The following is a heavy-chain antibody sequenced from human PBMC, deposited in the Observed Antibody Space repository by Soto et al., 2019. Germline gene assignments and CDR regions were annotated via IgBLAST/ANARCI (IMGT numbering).Heavy chain of an antibody. D-gene: IGHD3-10*01. CDR2: VNPILSMS. CDR1: GDTFSFYS. J-gene: IGHJ4*02. Sequence: QVQLVQSGAEVKRPGSSVKVSCKASGDTFSFYSINWVRQAPGLGLEWMGRVNPILSMSNYAQRFQGRVTXTXEXPPSTSYMELSGLRSEDTAMYYCATSYGSGYRAFDYWGQGALVTVSS. V-gene: IGHV1-69*04. CDR3: ATSYGSGYRAFDY.